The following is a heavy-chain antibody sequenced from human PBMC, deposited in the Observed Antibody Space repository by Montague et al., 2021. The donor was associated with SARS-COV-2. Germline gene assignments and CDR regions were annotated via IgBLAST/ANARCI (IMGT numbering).Heavy chain of an antibody. Sequence: SETLSLTCTVSGGSISSSSYYWGWIRQPPGKGLEWIGSIYYSGSTYYNPSLKSRVTISLDTSKNQFSLKLSSVTAADTAVYYCAADYGERDWFDPWGQGTLVTVSS. J-gene: IGHJ5*02. CDR3: AADYGERDWFDP. V-gene: IGHV4-39*01. CDR2: IYYSGST. D-gene: IGHD4-17*01. CDR1: GGSISSSSYY.